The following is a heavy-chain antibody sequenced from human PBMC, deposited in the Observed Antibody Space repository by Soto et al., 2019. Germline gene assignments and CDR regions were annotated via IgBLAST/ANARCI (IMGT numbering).Heavy chain of an antibody. CDR2: INPATGAA. Sequence: QLHLVQSGAVVKKPGASVTVSCSASGYPVTAYYMHWVRQAPGRGLEWMGGINPATGAAKYTQTFQGRVHMARDTATRTVFMELSGLTSEDTAVFYCARGGGVGVAGSAAFDMWGQGTLVTVSS. D-gene: IGHD3-3*01. CDR3: ARGGGVGVAGSAAFDM. J-gene: IGHJ3*02. CDR1: GYPVTAYY. V-gene: IGHV1-2*02.